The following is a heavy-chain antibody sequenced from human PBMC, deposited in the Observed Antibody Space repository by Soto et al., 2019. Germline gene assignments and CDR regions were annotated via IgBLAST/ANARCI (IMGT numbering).Heavy chain of an antibody. CDR3: ARSDPQLWDLDY. Sequence: GWSLRLSCASSVFTFISYAMHWVRQAPGKGLEWVAVISYDGSNKYYADSVKGRFTISRDNSKNTLYLQMNSLRAEDTAVYYCARSDPQLWDLDYWGQGTLVTVSS. CDR1: VFTFISYA. CDR2: ISYDGSNK. V-gene: IGHV3-30-3*01. D-gene: IGHD5-18*01. J-gene: IGHJ4*02.